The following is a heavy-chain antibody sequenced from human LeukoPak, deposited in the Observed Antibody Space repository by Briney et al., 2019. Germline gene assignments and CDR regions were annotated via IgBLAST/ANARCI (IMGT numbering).Heavy chain of an antibody. Sequence: AASVKVSCKVSGSSFTTYTISWVRQAPGQGLEWVGRIIPIHNMINYAQNFQDRVTITADKSTSTAYMELSSLRSDDTAIYYCARGAVAGLEGIDYWGQGTLVTVSS. CDR2: IIPIHNMI. D-gene: IGHD6-19*01. CDR1: GSSFTTYT. J-gene: IGHJ4*02. V-gene: IGHV1-69*02. CDR3: ARGAVAGLEGIDY.